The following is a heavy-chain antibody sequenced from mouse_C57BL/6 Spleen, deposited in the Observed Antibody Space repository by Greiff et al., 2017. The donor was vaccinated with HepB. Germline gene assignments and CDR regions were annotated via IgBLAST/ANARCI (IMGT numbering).Heavy chain of an antibody. V-gene: IGHV1-26*01. Sequence: EVKLQESGPELVKPGASVKISCKASGYTFTDYYMNWVKQSHGKSLEWIGDINPNNGGTSYNQKFKGKATLTVDKSSSTAYMELRSLTSEDSAVYYCARVITTVVGYFDVWGTGTTVTVSS. CDR2: INPNNGGT. CDR3: ARVITTVVGYFDV. J-gene: IGHJ1*03. D-gene: IGHD1-1*01. CDR1: GYTFTDYY.